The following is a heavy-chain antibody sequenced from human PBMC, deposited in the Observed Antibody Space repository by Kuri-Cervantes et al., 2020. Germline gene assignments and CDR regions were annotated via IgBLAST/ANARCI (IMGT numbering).Heavy chain of an antibody. CDR1: GGSFSGYY. Sequence: GSLRLSCAVYGGSFSGYYWSWIRQPPGKGLEWIGEINHSGSTNYNPPLKSRVTISVDTSKNQFSLKLSFVTAADTAVYYCAREPWIQLWLSAFDIWGQGTMVTVSS. V-gene: IGHV4-34*01. CDR3: AREPWIQLWLSAFDI. J-gene: IGHJ3*02. CDR2: INHSGST. D-gene: IGHD5-18*01.